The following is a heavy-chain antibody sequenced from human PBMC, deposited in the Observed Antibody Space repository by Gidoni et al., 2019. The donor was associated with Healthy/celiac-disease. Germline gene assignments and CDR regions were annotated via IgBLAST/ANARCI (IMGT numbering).Heavy chain of an antibody. CDR1: GGPFSSYA. CDR2: IIPIFGTA. V-gene: IGHV1-69*01. J-gene: IGHJ3*02. CDR3: ARDLSGSFQYGEAFDI. D-gene: IGHD1-26*01. Sequence: QVQLVQSGAEVKKPGSSVKVSCTASGGPFSSYAISWVRQAPGQGLEWMGGIIPIFGTANYAQKFQGRVTITADESTSTAYMELSSLRSEDTAVYYCARDLSGSFQYGEAFDIWGQGTMVTVSS.